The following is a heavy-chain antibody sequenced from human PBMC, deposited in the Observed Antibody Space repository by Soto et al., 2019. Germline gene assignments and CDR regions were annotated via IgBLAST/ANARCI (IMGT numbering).Heavy chain of an antibody. V-gene: IGHV3-23*01. Sequence: PGGSLRLSCAASGFTFSSYAMSWVRRAPGKGLEWVSAISGSGGSTYYADSVNGRFTISRDNYKNTLYLQMNSLRADEAAVYYCAKAHTRDFYSGSYYPMDVWGQGPTVTVYS. CDR3: AKAHTRDFYSGSYYPMDV. CDR2: ISGSGGST. J-gene: IGHJ6*02. D-gene: IGHD1-26*01. CDR1: GFTFSSYA.